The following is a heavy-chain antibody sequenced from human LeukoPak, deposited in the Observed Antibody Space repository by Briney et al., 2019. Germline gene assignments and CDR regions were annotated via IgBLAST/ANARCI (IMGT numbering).Heavy chain of an antibody. CDR2: ISGSGGST. D-gene: IGHD2-2*01. CDR1: GFTFSSYA. Sequence: GGSLRLSCAASGFTFSSYAMSWVRQAPGKGLEWVSAISGSGGSTYYADSVKGRFTISRDNSKNTLYLQMNSLRGEDTAVYYCAKVGIVVVPAAPVDFDYWGQGTLVTVSS. J-gene: IGHJ4*02. V-gene: IGHV3-23*01. CDR3: AKVGIVVVPAAPVDFDY.